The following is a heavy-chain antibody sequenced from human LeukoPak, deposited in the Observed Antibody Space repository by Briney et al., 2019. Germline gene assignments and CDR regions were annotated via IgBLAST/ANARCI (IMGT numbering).Heavy chain of an antibody. J-gene: IGHJ4*02. D-gene: IGHD6-19*01. CDR2: IYPGDSDI. V-gene: IGHV5-51*01. CDR3: ARVGIAVPGVLPYFDY. CDR1: GYRFTTYW. Sequence: GESLKISCKGSGYRFTTYWIGWVRQMPGKGLEWMGIIYPGDSDIRYSPSFQGQVTISADKSITTAYLQWSSLKASDTAMYYCARVGIAVPGVLPYFDYWGQGTLVTVSS.